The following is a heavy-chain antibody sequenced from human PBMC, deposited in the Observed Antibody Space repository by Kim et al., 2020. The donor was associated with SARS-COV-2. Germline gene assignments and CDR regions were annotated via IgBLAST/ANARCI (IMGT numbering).Heavy chain of an antibody. D-gene: IGHD6-19*01. J-gene: IGHJ4*02. V-gene: IGHV1-3*01. CDR3: ASGPYKGLWYGSNLLY. Sequence: ASVKVSCKSSGNTFTRQSFHWLRQAPGQGLEWMGRINAESGGTSYSPDFPGRLTMSRDIAAKTSFMELRGLISEDTALYYCASGPYKGLWYGSNLLYWGQGTQVTVSS. CDR1: GNTFTRQS. CDR2: INAESGGT.